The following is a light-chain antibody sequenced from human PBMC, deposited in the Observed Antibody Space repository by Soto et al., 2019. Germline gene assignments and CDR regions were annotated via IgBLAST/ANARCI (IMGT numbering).Light chain of an antibody. J-gene: IGKJ5*01. CDR1: QGLSSD. Sequence: DIQLTQSPSFLSASVGDRVTITCRASQGLSSDLAWYQQKPGKAPKLLIYAASTLQSGVPSRFSGSGSGTDVPLTISTLQPEDFATYYFQQLNSYPLTFGQGKRLEIK. V-gene: IGKV1-9*01. CDR2: AAS. CDR3: QQLNSYPLT.